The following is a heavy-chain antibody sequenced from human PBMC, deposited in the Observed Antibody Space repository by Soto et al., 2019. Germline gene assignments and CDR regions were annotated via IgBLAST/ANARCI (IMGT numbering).Heavy chain of an antibody. V-gene: IGHV3-30-3*01. CDR1: GFTFSSYA. CDR3: ARDRKLLVNY. CDR2: ISYDESNK. D-gene: IGHD3-10*01. J-gene: IGHJ4*02. Sequence: GGSLRLSCASSGFTFSSYAMHWVRQAPGKGLEWVAVISYDESNKYYADSVKGRFTISRDNSKNTLYLQMNSLRAEDTAVYYCARDRKLLVNYWGQGTLVSVSS.